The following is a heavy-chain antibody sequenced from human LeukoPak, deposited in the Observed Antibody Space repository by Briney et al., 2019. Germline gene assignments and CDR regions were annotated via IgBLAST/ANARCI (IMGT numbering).Heavy chain of an antibody. CDR2: IIPIFGTA. V-gene: IGHV1-69*13. CDR3: ARDWPYYYDSSGYPAYSNWFDP. CDR1: GGTFSSYA. D-gene: IGHD3-22*01. J-gene: IGHJ5*02. Sequence: ASVKVSCKASGGTFSSYAISWVRQAPGQGLEWMGGIIPIFGTANYAQKFQGRVTITADESTGTAYMELSSLRSEDTAVYYCARDWPYYYDSSGYPAYSNWFDPWGQGTLVTVSS.